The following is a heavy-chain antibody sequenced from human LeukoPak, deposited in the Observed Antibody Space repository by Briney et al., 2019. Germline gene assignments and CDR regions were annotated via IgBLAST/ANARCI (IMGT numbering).Heavy chain of an antibody. CDR2: IIPIFGTA. CDR3: ARGALAYCGGDCYSAFDY. CDR1: GGTFSSYA. D-gene: IGHD2-21*02. V-gene: IGHV1-69*13. J-gene: IGHJ4*02. Sequence: ASVKVSCKASGGTFSSYAISWVRQAPGQGLEWMGGIIPIFGTANYAQKFQGRVTITADESTSTAYMELSSLRSEDTAVYYCARGALAYCGGDCYSAFDYWGQGTLVTVSS.